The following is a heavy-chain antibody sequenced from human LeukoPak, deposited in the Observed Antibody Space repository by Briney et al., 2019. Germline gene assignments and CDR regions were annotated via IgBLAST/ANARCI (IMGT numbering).Heavy chain of an antibody. CDR2: IGAGGGST. J-gene: IGHJ4*02. D-gene: IGHD2-15*01. V-gene: IGHV3-23*01. CDR3: AKAYSRGGSCYVRGFDY. CDR1: GFTFSSYA. Sequence: GGSLRLSCAASGFTFSSYAMSWVRQAPGKGLEWVSTIGAGGGSTYYADCVEGRCPISSDQSTNTLYPIMDSLRAEDTAVYYCAKAYSRGGSCYVRGFDYWGQGTLVTVSS.